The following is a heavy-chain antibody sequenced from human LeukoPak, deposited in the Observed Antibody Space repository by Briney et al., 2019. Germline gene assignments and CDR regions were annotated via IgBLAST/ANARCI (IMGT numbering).Heavy chain of an antibody. CDR3: ARDLFGQSSGYGMDV. Sequence: GGSLRLSCAASGFTFSSFAVHWVRQAPGKGLEWVTVISYDGSNKHYADSVKGRFTISRDNSKNMLYLQMNSLRAEDTAVYYCARDLFGQSSGYGMDVWGQGTTVTVSS. CDR1: GFTFSSFA. J-gene: IGHJ6*02. CDR2: ISYDGSNK. V-gene: IGHV3-30-3*01. D-gene: IGHD3-16*01.